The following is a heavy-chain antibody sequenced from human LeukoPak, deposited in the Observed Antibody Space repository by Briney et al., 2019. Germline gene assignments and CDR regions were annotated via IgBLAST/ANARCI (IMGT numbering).Heavy chain of an antibody. V-gene: IGHV2-5*01. CDR2: IYWNDDK. D-gene: IGHD3-3*01. Sequence: SGPTLVNPTQTLTLTCTFSGFSLSTSGVGVGWIRQPPRKALEWLALIYWNDDKRYSPSLKSRLTIAKDTSKNQVVLTMTNMDPVDTATYYCARSGYDFWSRDAFDIWGQGTMVTVSS. CDR3: ARSGYDFWSRDAFDI. J-gene: IGHJ3*02. CDR1: GFSLSTSGVG.